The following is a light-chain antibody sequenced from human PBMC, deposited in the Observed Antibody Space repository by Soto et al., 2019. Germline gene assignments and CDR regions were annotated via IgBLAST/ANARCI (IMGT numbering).Light chain of an antibody. CDR1: QGISSY. J-gene: IGKJ5*01. Sequence: DIQLTQSPSFLSASVGDRVTITCRASQGISSYLAWYQQKPGKAPKLLIYAASTLQSGVPSRFSGSGSGTEFTLTISSPQPEDFATYYCQQLLFGQGTRLEIK. CDR2: AAS. V-gene: IGKV1-9*01. CDR3: QQLL.